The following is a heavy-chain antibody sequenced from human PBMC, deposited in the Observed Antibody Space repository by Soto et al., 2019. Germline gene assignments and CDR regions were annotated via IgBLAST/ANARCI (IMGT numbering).Heavy chain of an antibody. D-gene: IGHD3-16*02. CDR2: IYYSGST. V-gene: IGHV4-39*01. CDR3: ARQYYDYIWGSYRQPLGWFDP. Sequence: SETLSLTCTVSGGSISSSSYYWGWIRQPPGKGLEWIGSIYYSGSTYYNPSLKSRVTISVDTSKNQFSLKLSSVTAADTAVYYCARQYYDYIWGSYRQPLGWFDPWGQGTLVTVSS. CDR1: GGSISSSSYY. J-gene: IGHJ5*02.